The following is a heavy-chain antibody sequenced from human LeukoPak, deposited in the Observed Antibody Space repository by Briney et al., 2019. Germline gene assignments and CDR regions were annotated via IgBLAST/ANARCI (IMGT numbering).Heavy chain of an antibody. CDR3: AREASGYYHVFDS. Sequence: PGGSLILSCEASGFSLSTYFISWIRQAPGKGLEWVSYITNHGRSTKYADAVKGRFTISRDNTKQSVYLEMTDLRAEDTAVYYCAREASGYYHVFDSWGQGTLVTVSS. V-gene: IGHV3-11*04. J-gene: IGHJ4*02. CDR1: GFSLSTYF. D-gene: IGHD3-3*01. CDR2: ITNHGRST.